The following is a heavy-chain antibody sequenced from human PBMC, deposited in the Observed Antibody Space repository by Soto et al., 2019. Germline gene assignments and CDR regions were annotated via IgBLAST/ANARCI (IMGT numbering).Heavy chain of an antibody. J-gene: IGHJ6*02. D-gene: IGHD3-16*01. V-gene: IGHV1-3*01. CDR2: INAGNGNT. Sequence: ASVKVSCKASGYTFTSYAMHWVRQAPGQRPEWMGWINAGNGNTKYSQKFQGRVTITRDTSASTAYMELTGLRSEDTAVYYCAREGVRGMDVWGQGTTVTVSS. CDR3: AREGVRGMDV. CDR1: GYTFTSYA.